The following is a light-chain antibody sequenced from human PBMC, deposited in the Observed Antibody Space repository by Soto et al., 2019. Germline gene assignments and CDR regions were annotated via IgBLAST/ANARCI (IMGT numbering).Light chain of an antibody. CDR2: KAS. J-gene: IGKJ1*01. CDR3: QQYNSSSRT. Sequence: DIQMTQSPSTLSASVGDRVTITCRASQSISDWLAWYQQKPGKAPKLLIYKASSLESGVPSRFSGSGSGTDFTLNISSLQPDDFATYYCQQYNSSSRTFGQGTKVEV. V-gene: IGKV1-5*03. CDR1: QSISDW.